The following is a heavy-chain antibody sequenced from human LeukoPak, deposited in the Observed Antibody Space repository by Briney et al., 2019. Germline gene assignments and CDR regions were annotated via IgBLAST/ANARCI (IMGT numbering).Heavy chain of an antibody. CDR2: INHSGST. CDR3: ARDAKSLYCSSTSCYPRNYYYYYMDV. J-gene: IGHJ6*03. CDR1: GGSFSGYY. D-gene: IGHD2-2*01. Sequence: SETLSLTCAVYGGSFSGYYWSWIRQPPGKGLEWVGEINHSGSTNYNPSPKSRVPISVGTSKTQFPLKLSSVTAADTAVYYCARDAKSLYCSSTSCYPRNYYYYYMDVWGKGTTVTISS. V-gene: IGHV4-34*01.